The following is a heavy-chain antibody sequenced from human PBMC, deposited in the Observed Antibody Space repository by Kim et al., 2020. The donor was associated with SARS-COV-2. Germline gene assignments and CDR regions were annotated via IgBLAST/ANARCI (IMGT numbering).Heavy chain of an antibody. CDR1: GYTFTSYD. D-gene: IGHD2-2*01. Sequence: ASVKVSCKASGYTFTSYDINWVRQATGQGLEWMGWMNPNSGNTGYAQKFQGRVTMTRNTSISTAYMELSSLRSEDTAVYYCARNLRYCSSTSCRRLPLGYWGQGTLVTVSS. CDR2: MNPNSGNT. V-gene: IGHV1-8*01. CDR3: ARNLRYCSSTSCRRLPLGY. J-gene: IGHJ4*02.